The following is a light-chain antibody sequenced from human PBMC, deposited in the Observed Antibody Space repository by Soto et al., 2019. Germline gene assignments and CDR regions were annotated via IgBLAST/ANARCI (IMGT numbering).Light chain of an antibody. J-gene: IGLJ1*01. CDR1: SSDVGGYNY. CDR2: EVS. V-gene: IGLV2-14*01. CDR3: SSYTTSNTLV. Sequence: QSVLTQPASVSGSPGQPITISCTGTSSDVGGYNYVSWYQQHPGKAPKLMIYEVSNRPSGVSNRFSGSKSGNTASLTISGLQAEDEADYYCSSYTTSNTLVFGTGTKVNV.